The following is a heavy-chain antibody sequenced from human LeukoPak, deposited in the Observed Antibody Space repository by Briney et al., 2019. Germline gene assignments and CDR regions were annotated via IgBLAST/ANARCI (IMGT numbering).Heavy chain of an antibody. D-gene: IGHD2-8*02. V-gene: IGHV4-39*01. Sequence: PSETLSLTCTVSGGSISSSRYNWVWIRHPPGQGLDWIGSISSSVSTYYNPSLTSRVTISVPTPKTQFSLRLSSVPAADTAVYYCATYYYTGPYNSFDYWGQGTLVTVSS. CDR3: ATYYYTGPYNSFDY. J-gene: IGHJ4*02. CDR2: ISSSVST. CDR1: GGSISSSRYN.